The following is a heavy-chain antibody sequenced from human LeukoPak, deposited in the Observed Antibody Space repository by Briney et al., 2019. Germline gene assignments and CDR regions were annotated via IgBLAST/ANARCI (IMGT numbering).Heavy chain of an antibody. J-gene: IGHJ4*02. D-gene: IGHD3-22*01. Sequence: PSETLSLTCAVSGGSISSGGYSWSWIRQPPGKGLEWIGYIYHSGSTYYNPSLKSRVTISVDRSKNQFSLKLSSVTAADTAVYYCARGETYYYDNSPYVDSWGQGTLVTVSS. V-gene: IGHV4-30-2*01. CDR2: IYHSGST. CDR3: ARGETYYYDNSPYVDS. CDR1: GGSISSGGYS.